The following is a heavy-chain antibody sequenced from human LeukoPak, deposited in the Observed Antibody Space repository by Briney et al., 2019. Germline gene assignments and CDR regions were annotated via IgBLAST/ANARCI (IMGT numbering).Heavy chain of an antibody. D-gene: IGHD6-13*01. CDR1: GGSISSGSYY. Sequence: SETLSLTRTVSGGSISSGSYYWSWIRQPAGKGLEWIGRIYTSGSTNYNPSLKSRVTISVDTSKNQFSLKLSSVTAADTAVYYCASSLAAAPFDYWGQGTLVTVSS. J-gene: IGHJ4*02. CDR3: ASSLAAAPFDY. V-gene: IGHV4-61*02. CDR2: IYTSGST.